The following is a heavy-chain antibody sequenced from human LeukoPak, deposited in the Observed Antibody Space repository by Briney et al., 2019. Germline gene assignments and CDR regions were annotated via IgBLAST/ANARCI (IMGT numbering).Heavy chain of an antibody. Sequence: PGGSLRLSCAASGFTFSSYAMSWVRQAPGKGLEWVSAISGSGGSTYYADSVKGRFTISRDNSKNTLYLQMNSLRAEDTAVYYCAKYPDYGDYPYSAYIDYWGQGTLVTVSS. V-gene: IGHV3-23*01. D-gene: IGHD4-17*01. CDR1: GFTFSSYA. CDR3: AKYPDYGDYPYSAYIDY. J-gene: IGHJ4*02. CDR2: ISGSGGST.